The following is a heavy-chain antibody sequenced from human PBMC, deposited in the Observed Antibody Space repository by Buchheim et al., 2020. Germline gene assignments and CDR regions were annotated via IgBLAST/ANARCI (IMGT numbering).Heavy chain of an antibody. CDR3: ARYTASPTTCDY. D-gene: IGHD1-1*01. Sequence: DVQLVESGGGLVQPGGSLRLSCSASGFTFSSHWMSWARQAPGKGLEWVANIKYDGSETYYVESVKGRFTISRDHAKNSLYLQMSSLRGEDTAVYYCARYTASPTTCDYWGQGTL. CDR2: IKYDGSET. V-gene: IGHV3-7*01. CDR1: GFTFSSHW. J-gene: IGHJ4*02.